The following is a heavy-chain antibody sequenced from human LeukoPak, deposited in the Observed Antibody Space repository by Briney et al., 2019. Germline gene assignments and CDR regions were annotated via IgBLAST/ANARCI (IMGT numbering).Heavy chain of an antibody. Sequence: SQTLSLTCTVSGGSISSGSYYWSWIRQPAGKGLEWIGRIYTSGSTNYNPSLKSRVTISVDTSRNQLSLQLSSVTAADTAVYYCARHKNYGSGRRVDPWGQGTLVTVSS. CDR1: GGSISSGSYY. CDR3: ARHKNYGSGRRVDP. D-gene: IGHD3-10*01. CDR2: IYTSGST. J-gene: IGHJ5*02. V-gene: IGHV4-61*02.